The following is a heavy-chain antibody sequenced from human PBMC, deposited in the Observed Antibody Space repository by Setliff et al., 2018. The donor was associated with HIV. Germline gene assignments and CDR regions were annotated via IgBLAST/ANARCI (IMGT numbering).Heavy chain of an antibody. CDR2: INHSGST. Sequence: SETLSLTCAVYGGSFSGYYWSWIRQPPGKGLEWIGEINHSGSTNYNPSLKSRVTVSVDTSKNQFSLKLSSVTAADTAVYYCARGKIWSYALDLVISVYGFWGQGIPVTVSS. V-gene: IGHV4-34*01. CDR1: GGSFSGYY. J-gene: IGHJ4*02. D-gene: IGHD1-26*01. CDR3: ARGKIWSYALDLVISVYGF.